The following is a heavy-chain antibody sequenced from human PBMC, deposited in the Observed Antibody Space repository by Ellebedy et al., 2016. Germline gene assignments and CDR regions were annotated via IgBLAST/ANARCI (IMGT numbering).Heavy chain of an antibody. V-gene: IGHV3-21*01. D-gene: IGHD3-9*01. CDR3: ARDALRYFDN. Sequence: GESLKISXAASGFTFSSYSMNWVRQAPGKGLEWVSSISSSSSYIYYADSVKGRFTISRDNAKNSLYLQMNSLRAEDTAVYYCARDALRYFDNWGQGTLVTVSS. J-gene: IGHJ4*02. CDR2: ISSSSSYI. CDR1: GFTFSSYS.